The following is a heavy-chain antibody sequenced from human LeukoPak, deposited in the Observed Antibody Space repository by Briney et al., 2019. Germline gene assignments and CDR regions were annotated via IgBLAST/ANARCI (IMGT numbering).Heavy chain of an antibody. CDR1: GFTFSSYG. Sequence: GGSLRLSCAASGFTFSSYGMHWVRQAPGKGLEWVAFIRYDGSNKYYADSVEGRFAISRDNSKNTLYLQMNSLRAGDTAVYYCAKGSKLVVITRDHYMAVWGKGTTVTISS. V-gene: IGHV3-30*02. CDR2: IRYDGSNK. J-gene: IGHJ6*03. CDR3: AKGSKLVVITRDHYMAV. D-gene: IGHD3-22*01.